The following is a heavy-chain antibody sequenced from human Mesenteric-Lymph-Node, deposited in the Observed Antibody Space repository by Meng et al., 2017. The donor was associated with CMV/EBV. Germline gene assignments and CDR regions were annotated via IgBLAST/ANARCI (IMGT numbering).Heavy chain of an antibody. D-gene: IGHD6-13*01. CDR2: IKQDGSEK. Sequence: GESLKISCAASGFTFSSYWMSWVRQAPGKGLEWVANIKQDGSEKYYVDSVKGRFTISRDNAKNSLYLQMNSLRAEDTAVYYCARGGIAASYWGQGTLVTSPQ. J-gene: IGHJ4*02. CDR1: GFTFSSYW. V-gene: IGHV3-7*01. CDR3: ARGGIAASY.